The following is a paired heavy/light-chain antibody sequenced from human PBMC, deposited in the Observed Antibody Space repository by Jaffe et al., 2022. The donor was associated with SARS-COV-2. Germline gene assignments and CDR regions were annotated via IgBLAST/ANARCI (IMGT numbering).Light chain of an antibody. J-gene: IGKJ5*01. CDR3: QQYGSSPRT. CDR1: QSVSSSY. Sequence: EIVLTQSPGTLSLSPGERATLSCRASQSVSSSYLAWYQQKPGQAPRLLIYGASSRATGIPDRFSGSGSGTDFTLTISRLEPEDFAVYYCQQYGSSPRTFGQGTRLEIK. CDR2: GAS. V-gene: IGKV3-20*01.
Heavy chain of an antibody. CDR3: ARETVDIVATTYYYYGMDV. CDR1: GGSISSGSYY. V-gene: IGHV4-61*02. Sequence: QVQLQESGPGLVKPSQTLSLTCTVSGGSISSGSYYWSWIRQPAGKGLEWIGRIYTSGSTNYNPSLKSRVTISVDTSKNQFSLKLSSVTAADTAVYYCARETVDIVATTYYYYGMDVWGQGTTVTVSS. D-gene: IGHD5-12*01. CDR2: IYTSGST. J-gene: IGHJ6*02.